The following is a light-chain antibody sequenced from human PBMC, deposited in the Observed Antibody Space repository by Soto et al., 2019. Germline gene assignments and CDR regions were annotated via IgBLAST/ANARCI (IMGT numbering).Light chain of an antibody. CDR3: QQSYCVPFS. Sequence: DIHMTQSPSSLSASVGDRVTITCRASDSIGSYLNWYQLKPGKAPKLLIYASSTLQSVVPSRFSGTESGTDFTLTISSLQPEDFATYSCQQSYCVPFSFGQGTKLDI. CDR1: DSIGSY. V-gene: IGKV1-39*01. J-gene: IGKJ2*01. CDR2: ASS.